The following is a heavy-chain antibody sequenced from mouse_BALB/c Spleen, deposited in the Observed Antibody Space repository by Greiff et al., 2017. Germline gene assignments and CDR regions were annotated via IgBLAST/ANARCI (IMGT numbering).Heavy chain of an antibody. Sequence: VESGGGLVKPGGSLKLSCAASGFTFSSYTMSWVRQTPEKRLEWVATISSGGSYTYYPDSVKGRFTISRDNAKNTLYLQMSSLKSEDTAMYYCTRDQGNYGWYFDVWGAGTTVTVSS. D-gene: IGHD2-1*01. CDR2: ISSGGSYT. J-gene: IGHJ1*01. CDR3: TRDQGNYGWYFDV. V-gene: IGHV5-6-4*01. CDR1: GFTFSSYT.